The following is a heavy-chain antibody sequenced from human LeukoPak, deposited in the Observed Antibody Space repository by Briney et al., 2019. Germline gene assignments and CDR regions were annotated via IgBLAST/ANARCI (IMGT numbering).Heavy chain of an antibody. CDR1: GYTFTSYY. CDR3: ARPTLGITKYYYDSSGYYSVDY. CDR2: INPNSGGT. J-gene: IGHJ4*02. D-gene: IGHD3-22*01. Sequence: VASVKISCRASGYTFTSYYMHWVRQAPGQGLEWMGWINPNSGGTNYAQKSQGRVTITRDTSISTAYMELSRLRSDDTAVYYCARPTLGITKYYYDSSGYYSVDYWGQGTLVTVSS. V-gene: IGHV1-2*02.